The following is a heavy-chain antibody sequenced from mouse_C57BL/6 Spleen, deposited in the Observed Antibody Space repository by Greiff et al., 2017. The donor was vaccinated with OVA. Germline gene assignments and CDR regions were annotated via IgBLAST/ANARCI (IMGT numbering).Heavy chain of an antibody. J-gene: IGHJ3*01. CDR3: ARELPGAY. CDR1: GYTFTSYW. Sequence: VQLQQPGAELVKPGASVKLSCKASGYTFTSYWMQWVKQRPGQGLEWIGEIDPSDSYTNYNQKFKGKATLTVDTSSSTAYMQLSSLTSEDSAVYYCARELPGAYWGQGTLVTVSA. V-gene: IGHV1-50*01. D-gene: IGHD2-1*01. CDR2: IDPSDSYT.